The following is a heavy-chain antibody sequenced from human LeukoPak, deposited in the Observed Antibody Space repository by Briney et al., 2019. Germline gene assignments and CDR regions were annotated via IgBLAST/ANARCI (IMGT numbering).Heavy chain of an antibody. CDR2: ISSSGSTT. V-gene: IGHV3-48*03. CDR3: AKGSATPY. Sequence: PGGSLRLSCSASGFTFSDYEMNWVRQAPGKGLDWVSFISSSGSTTDYADSVKGRFTISRDNGKNSLYLQMNSLRAEDTAVYYCAKGSATPYWGQGTLVTVST. D-gene: IGHD1-26*01. CDR1: GFTFSDYE. J-gene: IGHJ4*02.